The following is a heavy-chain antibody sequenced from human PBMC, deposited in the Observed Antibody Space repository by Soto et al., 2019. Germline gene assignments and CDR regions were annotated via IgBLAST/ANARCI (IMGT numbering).Heavy chain of an antibody. D-gene: IGHD6-19*01. CDR1: GGSISSYY. V-gene: IGHV4-59*01. J-gene: IGHJ4*02. Sequence: SETLSLTCTVSGGSISSYYWSWIRQPPGKGLEWIGYIYYSGSTNYNPSLKSRVTISVDTSKNQFSLKLSSVTAADTAVYYCARDSSGWLGGIDYWGQGTLVTVSS. CDR3: ARDSSGWLGGIDY. CDR2: IYYSGST.